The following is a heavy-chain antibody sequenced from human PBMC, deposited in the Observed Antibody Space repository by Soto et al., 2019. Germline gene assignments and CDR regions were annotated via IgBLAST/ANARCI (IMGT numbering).Heavy chain of an antibody. D-gene: IGHD3-3*01. CDR3: ARRRITTFGVIITGYGMDV. J-gene: IGHJ6*02. V-gene: IGHV4-4*02. Sequence: ETLSPTCTVPGGPISNNNCRNRLRQPPRNRLEWIGEIYHTGTTNYNPSLKSRVTTSLEQSKNQFSLKLTSVTAADTAVYYCARRRITTFGVIITGYGMDVWGQGTTVTVSS. CDR1: GGPISNNNC. CDR2: IYHTGTT.